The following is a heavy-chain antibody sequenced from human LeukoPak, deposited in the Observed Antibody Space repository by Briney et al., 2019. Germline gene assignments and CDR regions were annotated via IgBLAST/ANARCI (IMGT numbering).Heavy chain of an antibody. J-gene: IGHJ4*02. V-gene: IGHV4-39*07. CDR1: GGSIGSSSYY. CDR2: IYYSGST. Sequence: SETLSLTCTVSGGSIGSSSYYWGWIRQPPGEGLEWIGSIYYSGSTYYNPSLKSRVTISVDTSKNQFSLKLSSVTAADTAVYYCARDAYGGYVGPNDYWGQGSLVTVSS. D-gene: IGHD5-12*01. CDR3: ARDAYGGYVGPNDY.